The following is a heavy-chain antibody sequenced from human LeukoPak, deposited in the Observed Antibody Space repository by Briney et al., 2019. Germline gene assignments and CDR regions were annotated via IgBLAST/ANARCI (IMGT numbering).Heavy chain of an antibody. Sequence: PGGSLRLSCAASGFTFDDYAMHWVRQAPGKGLEWVSGISWNSGSIGYADSVKGRFTISRDNAKNSLYLQMNSLRAEDTALYYCAKDSSGWSYDAFDIWGQGTMVTVSS. CDR1: GFTFDDYA. D-gene: IGHD6-19*01. J-gene: IGHJ3*02. CDR3: AKDSSGWSYDAFDI. CDR2: ISWNSGSI. V-gene: IGHV3-9*01.